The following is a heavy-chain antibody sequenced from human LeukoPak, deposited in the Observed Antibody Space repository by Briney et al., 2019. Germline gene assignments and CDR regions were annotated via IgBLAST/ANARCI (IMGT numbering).Heavy chain of an antibody. CDR2: ISYDGSNK. CDR1: GFTFSSYG. Sequence: GRSLRLSCAASGFTFSSYGMHWVRQAPGKGLEWVAVISYDGSNKYYADSVKGRFTISRDNSKNTLYLQMNSLRAEDTAVYYCAEDGQGNWGQGTLVTVSS. V-gene: IGHV3-30*18. J-gene: IGHJ4*02. D-gene: IGHD3/OR15-3a*01. CDR3: AEDGQGN.